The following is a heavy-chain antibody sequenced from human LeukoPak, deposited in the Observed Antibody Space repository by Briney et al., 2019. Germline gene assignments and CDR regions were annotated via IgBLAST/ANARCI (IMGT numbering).Heavy chain of an antibody. CDR3: ARVTEYCSSTSCYDYYYYYMDV. CDR2: IIPLFGTA. CDR1: GGTFSSYA. J-gene: IGHJ6*03. V-gene: IGHV1-69*05. D-gene: IGHD2-2*01. Sequence: GASVKGSCKASGGTFSSYAISWVRQAPGQGPEWMGGIIPLFGTANYAQKLQGRVTITTDESTSTAYMELSSLRSEDTAVYYCARVTEYCSSTSCYDYYYYYMDVWGKGTTVTVSS.